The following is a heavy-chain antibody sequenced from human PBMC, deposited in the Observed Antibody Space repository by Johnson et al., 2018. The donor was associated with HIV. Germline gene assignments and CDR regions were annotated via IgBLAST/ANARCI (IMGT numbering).Heavy chain of an antibody. D-gene: IGHD3-22*01. J-gene: IGHJ3*02. V-gene: IGHV3-64*01. CDR1: GFTFSSYS. CDR3: ASCESDSSGRGAFDI. CDR2: TDNKGRNT. Sequence: MQLVESGGGLVQPGWSLRLYCAASGFTFSSYSMHWVRQAPGEGLEYVSGTDNKGRNTYYANSVRCRFTVSRDNSKNTLYLQMNSLRAEDTAVYYCASCESDSSGRGAFDIWGQGTMVTVSS.